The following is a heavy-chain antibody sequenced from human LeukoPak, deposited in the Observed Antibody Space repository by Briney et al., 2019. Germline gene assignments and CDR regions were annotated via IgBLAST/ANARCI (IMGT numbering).Heavy chain of an antibody. J-gene: IGHJ5*02. Sequence: PGGSLRLSCAASGFTFSSYWMHWVRQAPGKGPVWVSRVDVHGQGTAYADSVKGRFTISRDNAKNTLSLQMNNLSAEDTAVYYCARSNYDSTTFYYHLDLWGQGTLVTVSS. V-gene: IGHV3-74*01. CDR1: GFTFSSYW. D-gene: IGHD2/OR15-2a*01. CDR3: ARSNYDSTTFYYHLDL. CDR2: VDVHGQGT.